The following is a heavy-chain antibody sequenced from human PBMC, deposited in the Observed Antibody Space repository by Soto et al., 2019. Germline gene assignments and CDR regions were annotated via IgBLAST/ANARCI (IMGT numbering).Heavy chain of an antibody. J-gene: IGHJ6*03. CDR2: ISAYNGNT. V-gene: IGHV1-18*01. D-gene: IGHD2-15*01. CDR1: GYTFTSYG. Sequence: ASVKVSCKASGYTFTSYGISWARQAPGQGLEWMGWISAYNGNTNYAQKLQGRVTMTTDTSTSTAYMELRSLRSDDTAVYYCARDLGAVYCSGGSCPTHMDVWGKGTTVTVSS. CDR3: ARDLGAVYCSGGSCPTHMDV.